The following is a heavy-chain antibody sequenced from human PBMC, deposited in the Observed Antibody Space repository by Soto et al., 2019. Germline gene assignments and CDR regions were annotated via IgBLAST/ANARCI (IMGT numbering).Heavy chain of an antibody. CDR2: IHSDGSST. V-gene: IGHV3-74*01. J-gene: IGHJ3*01. Sequence: EVQLVESGGGLVRPGGSLRLSCAASGFTFSYYCMHWVLQAPGKGLVWVSRIHSDGSSTTYADFVKGRFIISRDNARNTVDLQMNSVRVEDTAVYYCARGDRGAFDLWGQGTVVTVSS. CDR1: GFTFSYYC. D-gene: IGHD1-26*01. CDR3: ARGDRGAFDL.